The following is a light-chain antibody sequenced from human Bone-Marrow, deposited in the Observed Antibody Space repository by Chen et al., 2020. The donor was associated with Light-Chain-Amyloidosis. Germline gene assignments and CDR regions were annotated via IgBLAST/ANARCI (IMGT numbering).Light chain of an antibody. CDR3: QSYQGSSQGV. V-gene: IGLV6-57*01. Sequence: NFMLTQPHSVSESPWKTVIISCTRSSGSIATNYVQCYQQRPGSSPTTVIYEDDQRPSGVPERFSGSIDRSSNSASLTISGLKTEDEADYYCQSYQGSSQGVFGGGTKLTVL. CDR1: SGSIATNY. J-gene: IGLJ3*02. CDR2: EDD.